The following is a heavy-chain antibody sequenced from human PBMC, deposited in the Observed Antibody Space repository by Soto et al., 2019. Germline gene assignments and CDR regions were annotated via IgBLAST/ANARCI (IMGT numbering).Heavy chain of an antibody. J-gene: IGHJ6*02. CDR2: ISAYNGNT. CDR1: GYTFTSYG. Sequence: VSLKVSCKSPGYTFTSYGISWVRQAPGQGLEWMGWISAYNGNTNYAQKLQGRVTMTTDTSTSTAYMELRSLRSDDTAVYYCARFSALLWFGEFPNYYYYGMDVWGQGTTVTVS. D-gene: IGHD3-10*01. V-gene: IGHV1-18*01. CDR3: ARFSALLWFGEFPNYYYYGMDV.